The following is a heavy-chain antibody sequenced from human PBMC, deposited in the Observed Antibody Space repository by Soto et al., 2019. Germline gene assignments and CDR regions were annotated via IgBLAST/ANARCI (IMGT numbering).Heavy chain of an antibody. CDR2: IYYSGST. CDR1: GGSISSGGYY. V-gene: IGHV4-31*03. CDR3: ARGHQSPLREDPKAFDI. Sequence: QVQLQESGPGLVKPSQTLSLTCTVSGGSISSGGYYWSWIRQHPGKGLEWIGYIYYSGSTYYNPSLKSRVTISVDTSKNQFSLKLSSVTAADTAVYYCARGHQSPLREDPKAFDIWGQGTMVTVSS. J-gene: IGHJ3*02.